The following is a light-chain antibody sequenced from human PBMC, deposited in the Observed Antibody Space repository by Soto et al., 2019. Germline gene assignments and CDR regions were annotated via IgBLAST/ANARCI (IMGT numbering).Light chain of an antibody. CDR1: QDITNY. CDR2: DAS. J-gene: IGKJ4*01. V-gene: IGKV1-33*01. Sequence: DIQMTQSPSSLSASVGDRVTVTCQASQDITNYLSWYQQKPGKAPKLLISDASTLEIGVPSRFSGRGSGTDLSLTINILQPEDFATYFCQQYDDLPLTFGGGTKVEFK. CDR3: QQYDDLPLT.